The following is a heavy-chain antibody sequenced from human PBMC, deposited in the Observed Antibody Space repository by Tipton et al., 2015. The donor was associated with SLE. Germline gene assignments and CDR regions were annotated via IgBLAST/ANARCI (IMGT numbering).Heavy chain of an antibody. D-gene: IGHD1-26*01. CDR3: VLIVGATDY. J-gene: IGHJ4*02. V-gene: IGHV4-34*08. Sequence: LRLSCAASGFTFSDYYMSWIRQAPGKGLEWIGYIYYSGSTYYNPSLKSRVTISVDTSKNQFSLKLSSVTAADTAVYYCVLIVGATDYWGQGTLVTVSS. CDR1: GFTFSDYY. CDR2: IYYSGST.